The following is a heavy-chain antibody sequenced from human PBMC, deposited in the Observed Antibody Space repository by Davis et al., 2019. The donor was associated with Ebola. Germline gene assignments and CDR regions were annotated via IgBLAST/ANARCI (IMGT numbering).Heavy chain of an antibody. Sequence: GESLKISCAASGFTFSSYGMHWVRQAPGKGLERVAVISYDGSNKYYADSVKGRFTISRDNSKNTLYLQMNSLRAEDTAVYYCARDSGSRIAGRYYYYGMDVWGQGTTVTVSS. CDR1: GFTFSSYG. V-gene: IGHV3-30*03. D-gene: IGHD6-13*01. CDR3: ARDSGSRIAGRYYYYGMDV. CDR2: ISYDGSNK. J-gene: IGHJ6*02.